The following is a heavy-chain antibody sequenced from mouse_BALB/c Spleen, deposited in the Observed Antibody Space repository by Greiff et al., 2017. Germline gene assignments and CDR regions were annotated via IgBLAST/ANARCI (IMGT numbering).Heavy chain of an antibody. CDR1: GYTFTSYW. CDR3: AMVRGYAMDY. V-gene: IGHV1-7*01. Sequence: VKLMESGAELAKPGASVKMSCKASGYTFTSYWMHWVKQRPGQGLEWIGYINPSTGYTEYNQKFKDKATLTADKSSSTAYMQLSSLTSEDSAVYYCAMVRGYAMDYWGQGTSVTVSS. D-gene: IGHD2-14*01. J-gene: IGHJ4*01. CDR2: INPSTGYT.